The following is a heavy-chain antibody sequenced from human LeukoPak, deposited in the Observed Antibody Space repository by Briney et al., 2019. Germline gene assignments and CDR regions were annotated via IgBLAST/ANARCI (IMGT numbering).Heavy chain of an antibody. J-gene: IGHJ6*02. D-gene: IGHD6-13*01. CDR1: GFTFGSYW. CDR3: ARDKIAAAGTDYYYGMDV. CDR2: ISSSSSYI. V-gene: IGHV3-21*01. Sequence: GGSLRLSCAASGFTFGSYWMNWVRQAPGKGLEWVSSISSSSSYIYYADSVKGRFTISRDNAKNSLYLQMNSLRAEDTAVYYCARDKIAAAGTDYYYGMDVWGQGTTVTVSS.